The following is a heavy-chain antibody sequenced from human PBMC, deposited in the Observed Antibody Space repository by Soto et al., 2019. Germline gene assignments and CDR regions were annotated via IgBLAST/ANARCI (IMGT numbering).Heavy chain of an antibody. CDR2: ISSSSSYI. CDR1: GFTFSSYS. CDR3: ARVRGIIGWFDP. D-gene: IGHD3-10*01. V-gene: IGHV3-21*01. J-gene: IGHJ5*02. Sequence: WGSLRLSCSASGFTFSSYSMNWFRQAPGKGLEWVSSISSSSSYIYYADSVKGRFTISRDNAKNSLYLQMNSLRAEDTAVYYCARVRGIIGWFDPWGQGTLVTVSS.